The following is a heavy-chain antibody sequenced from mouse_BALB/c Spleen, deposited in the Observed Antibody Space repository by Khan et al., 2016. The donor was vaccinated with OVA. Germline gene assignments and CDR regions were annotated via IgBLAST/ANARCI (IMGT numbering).Heavy chain of an antibody. Sequence: EVQLQESGPGLVKPSQSLSLTCTVTGYSITSDYAWNWIRQFPGNKLEWMGYIKYSGSTSYNPSLKSRNSITRNTSQNQFFLQLSSVTTEDTATYYCARSGTISTVVATDFDSWGQGTTLTVSS. J-gene: IGHJ2*01. D-gene: IGHD1-1*01. CDR3: ARSGTISTVVATDFDS. V-gene: IGHV3-2*02. CDR2: IKYSGST. CDR1: GYSITSDYA.